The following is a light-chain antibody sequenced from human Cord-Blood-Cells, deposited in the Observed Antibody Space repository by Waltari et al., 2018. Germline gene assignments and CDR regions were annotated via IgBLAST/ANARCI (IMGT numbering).Light chain of an antibody. CDR1: SSNIGAGYD. Sequence: QSVLTQPPSVSGAPGQRVTISCTGSSSNIGAGYDLPWYQQLPGTAPKLLIYRDSSQPSGGPDLFSGPKSGTSACLGITGHQAEDEADYCGQSYDSSLSGPVVFGGGTKLTVL. V-gene: IGLV1-40*01. CDR2: RDS. CDR3: QSYDSSLSGPVV. J-gene: IGLJ2*01.